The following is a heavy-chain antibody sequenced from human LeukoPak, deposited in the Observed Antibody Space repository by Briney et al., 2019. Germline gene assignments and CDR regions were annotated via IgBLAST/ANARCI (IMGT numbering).Heavy chain of an antibody. CDR1: GFTFSSYA. V-gene: IGHV3-64D*09. Sequence: GGSLRLSCSASGFTFSSYAMHWVRQAPGKGLEYVSAISSNGGSTYYADSVKGRFTISRDNSKNTLYLQMSSLRAEDTAVYYCVKLIAAAGKNLDAFDIWGQRTMVTVSS. CDR3: VKLIAAAGKNLDAFDI. CDR2: ISSNGGST. D-gene: IGHD6-13*01. J-gene: IGHJ3*02.